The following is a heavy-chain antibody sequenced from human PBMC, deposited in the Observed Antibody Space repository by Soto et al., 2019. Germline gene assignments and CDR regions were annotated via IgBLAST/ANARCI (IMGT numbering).Heavy chain of an antibody. CDR1: GGSISSYY. Sequence: QVQLQESGPGLVKPSETLSLTCTVSGGSISSYYWSWIRQPPGKGLEWIGFMHYTETTKYNPALTSRVPISVDTSKHQVSLRLRSVTAADTAVYYCARGATTYDYWGQGALGIVSS. CDR2: MHYTETT. J-gene: IGHJ4*02. D-gene: IGHD1-26*01. CDR3: ARGATTYDY. V-gene: IGHV4-59*08.